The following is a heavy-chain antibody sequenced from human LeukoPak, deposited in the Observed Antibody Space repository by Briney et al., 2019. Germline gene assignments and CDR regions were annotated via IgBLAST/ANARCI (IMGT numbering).Heavy chain of an antibody. CDR3: AREGGVRSRPIDY. J-gene: IGHJ4*02. D-gene: IGHD3-16*01. V-gene: IGHV1-3*01. CDR2: INAGNGNT. Sequence: ASVKVSCKASGYTFTSYAMHWVRQAPGQRLEWMGWINAGNGNTKYSQKLQGRVTMTTDTSTSTAYMELRSLRSDDTAVYYCAREGGVRSRPIDYWGQGTLVTVSS. CDR1: GYTFTSYA.